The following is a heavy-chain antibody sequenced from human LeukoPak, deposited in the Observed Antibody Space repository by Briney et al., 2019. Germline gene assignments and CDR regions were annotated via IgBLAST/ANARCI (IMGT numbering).Heavy chain of an antibody. D-gene: IGHD5-24*01. CDR3: ARCEIGEMATIELNYYYYYYMDV. CDR1: GGTFSSYA. J-gene: IGHJ6*03. CDR2: IIPIFGTA. V-gene: IGHV1-69*13. Sequence: GASVKVSCKASGGTFSSYAISWVRQAPGQGLEWMGGIIPIFGTANYAQKFQGRVTITADESTSTAYMELSSLRSEDTAVYYCARCEIGEMATIELNYYYYYYMDVWGKGTTVTISS.